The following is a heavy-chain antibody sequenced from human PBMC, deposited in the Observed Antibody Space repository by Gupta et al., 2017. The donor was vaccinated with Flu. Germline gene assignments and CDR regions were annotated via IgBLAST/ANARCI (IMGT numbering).Heavy chain of an antibody. Sequence: SWIRQPAGKGLEWIGRVDSSGSTNYNPSLKSRLSMSVDTSKNQFSLKLTSVTAADTAVYFCARVRTGVLVSSTWFDPWGQGTVVTVSS. V-gene: IGHV4-4*07. J-gene: IGHJ5*02. CDR2: VDSSGST. CDR3: ARVRTGVLVSSTWFDP. D-gene: IGHD6-13*01.